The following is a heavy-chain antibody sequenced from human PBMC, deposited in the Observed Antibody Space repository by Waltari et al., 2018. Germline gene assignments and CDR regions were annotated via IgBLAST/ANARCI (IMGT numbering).Heavy chain of an antibody. CDR2: IYSSGST. Sequence: QFQLQESGPGLVRPSETLSLACTVSGDSISRSSYYWAWIRQPPGKGLEWIGTIYSSGSTSSNSSLKSRVTISIDTSKNQFSLMLSSVTAADTAVYYCAKRENFNFWRDAFDLWGQGTMVTVSS. CDR1: GDSISRSSYY. J-gene: IGHJ3*01. V-gene: IGHV4-39*07. CDR3: AKRENFNFWRDAFDL. D-gene: IGHD3-3*01.